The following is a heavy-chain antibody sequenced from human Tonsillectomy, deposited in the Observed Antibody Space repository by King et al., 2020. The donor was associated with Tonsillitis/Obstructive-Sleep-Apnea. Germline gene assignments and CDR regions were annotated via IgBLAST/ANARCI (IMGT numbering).Heavy chain of an antibody. V-gene: IGHV3-53*01. CDR2: IYSGGST. CDR3: ARGKITMIVGGAFDI. D-gene: IGHD3-22*01. CDR1: GFTVSSNY. J-gene: IGHJ3*02. Sequence: VQLVGSGGGLIQPGGSLRLSCAASGFTVSSNYMSWVRQAPGKGLEWVSVIYSGGSTYYADSVKGRFTISRDNSKNTLYLQMNSLRAEDTAVYYCARGKITMIVGGAFDIWGQGTMVTVSS.